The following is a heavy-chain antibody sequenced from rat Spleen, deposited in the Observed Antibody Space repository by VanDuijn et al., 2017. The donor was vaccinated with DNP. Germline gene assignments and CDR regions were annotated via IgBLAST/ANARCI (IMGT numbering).Heavy chain of an antibody. Sequence: EVQLVESGGGLVQPGRSLKLSCAASGFTFSNYGMAWVRQAPTKGLEWVASITNSGGSTYYRDSVKGRITISRDNAKSTLYLQMDSLRSEDTATYYCARRATPDYWGQGVMVTVSS. CDR1: GFTFSNYG. CDR3: ARRATPDY. V-gene: IGHV5S13*01. J-gene: IGHJ2*01. D-gene: IGHD1-4*01. CDR2: ITNSGGST.